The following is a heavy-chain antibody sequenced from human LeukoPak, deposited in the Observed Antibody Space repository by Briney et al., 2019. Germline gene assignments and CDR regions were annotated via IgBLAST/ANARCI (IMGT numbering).Heavy chain of an antibody. CDR2: IWYDGSNK. V-gene: IGHV3-33*01. CDR3: ARSLGSGSYPADY. J-gene: IGHJ4*02. Sequence: QPGRSLRLSCAASGFTFSSYGMHWVRQAPGKGLEWVAVIWYDGSNKYYADSVKGRFTISRDNYKNTLYLQMNSLRAEDTAVYYCARSLGSGSYPADYWGQGTLVTVSS. D-gene: IGHD3-10*02. CDR1: GFTFSSYG.